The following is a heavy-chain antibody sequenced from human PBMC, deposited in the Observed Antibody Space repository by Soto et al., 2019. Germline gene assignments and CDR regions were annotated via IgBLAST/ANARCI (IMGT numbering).Heavy chain of an antibody. Sequence: QVQLVQSGAGLRKPGASVKIACKASGYTFTAYSIHWVRQAPGQSLEWMGWINAGNGDTKSSQRFQGRVTLTTDTAATTSYMELNTLTSEDTAVYFCARVRVRFEWFCFDSWGQGTLVTVSS. CDR2: INAGNGDT. J-gene: IGHJ4*02. CDR3: ARVRVRFEWFCFDS. CDR1: GYTFTAYS. V-gene: IGHV1-3*01. D-gene: IGHD3-3*01.